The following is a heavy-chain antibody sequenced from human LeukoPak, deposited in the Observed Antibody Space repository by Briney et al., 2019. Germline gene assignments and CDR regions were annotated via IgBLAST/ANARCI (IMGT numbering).Heavy chain of an antibody. CDR2: IYHSGST. V-gene: IGHV4-61*01. J-gene: IGHJ4*02. CDR1: GGSVSSGSYY. CDR3: ARGGNYYDSSPGY. Sequence: PSETLSLTCTVSGGSVSSGSYYWSWIRQPPGKGLEWIGYIYHSGSTNYNPSLKSRVTISVDTSKNQFSLKLSSATAADTAVYYCARGGNYYDSSPGYWGQGTLVTVSS. D-gene: IGHD3-22*01.